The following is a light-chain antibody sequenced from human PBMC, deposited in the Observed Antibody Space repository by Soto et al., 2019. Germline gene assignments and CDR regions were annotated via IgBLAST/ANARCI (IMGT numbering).Light chain of an antibody. CDR1: QSVSSSY. CDR2: GAS. CDR3: QQYATSPWT. V-gene: IGKV3-20*01. Sequence: EIVLTQSPGTLSLSPGERATLSCRASQSVSSSYLAWYQQKPGQAPRLLIYGASSRATGVPDRFSGSGSGTDFTLTISRLEPEDFAVFYCQQYATSPWTCGQGTNVEIK. J-gene: IGKJ1*01.